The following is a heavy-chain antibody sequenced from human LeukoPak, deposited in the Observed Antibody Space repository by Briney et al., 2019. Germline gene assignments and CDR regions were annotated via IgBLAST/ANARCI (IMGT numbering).Heavy chain of an antibody. CDR2: INAYSGST. V-gene: IGHV1-2*02. D-gene: IGHD4-11*01. CDR1: GYTFINYY. CDR3: AGAASGTVDYFQH. Sequence: ASVKVSCKASGYTFINYYIHWARQAPGQGLEWMGWINAYSGSTNYAQKFQGRVTMTRGTSISTAYMDLSSLTSDDTAIYYWAGAASGTVDYFQHWGQGTLVTVSS. J-gene: IGHJ1*01.